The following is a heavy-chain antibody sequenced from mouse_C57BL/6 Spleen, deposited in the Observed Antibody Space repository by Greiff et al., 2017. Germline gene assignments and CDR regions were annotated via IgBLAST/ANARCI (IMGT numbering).Heavy chain of an antibody. J-gene: IGHJ4*01. Sequence: EVMLVESGGGLVKPGGSLKLSCAASGFTFSDYGMHWVRQAPEKGLEWVAYISSGSSTIDYADTVKGRFTISRDKAKNTLFLQMTSLRSEDTAMYYCERDYGVYYYAMDYWGQGTSVTVSS. CDR2: ISSGSSTI. CDR1: GFTFSDYG. V-gene: IGHV5-17*01. D-gene: IGHD1-1*01. CDR3: ERDYGVYYYAMDY.